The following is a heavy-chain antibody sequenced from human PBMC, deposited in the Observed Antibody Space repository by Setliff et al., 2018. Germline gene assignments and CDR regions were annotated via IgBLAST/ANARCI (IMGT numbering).Heavy chain of an antibody. D-gene: IGHD2-21*02. CDR3: VRGGEGRDDSNSGS. Sequence: GESLKISCAASGFSFRGSWMSWVRQAPGKGLEWVANINHDGIEKYYVDSVKGRFTISRDNAKNSLYLQMNSLRAEDTAVYYCVRGGEGRDDSNSGSWGQGTLVTAPQ. CDR1: GFSFRGSW. CDR2: INHDGIEK. J-gene: IGHJ5*02. V-gene: IGHV3-7*01.